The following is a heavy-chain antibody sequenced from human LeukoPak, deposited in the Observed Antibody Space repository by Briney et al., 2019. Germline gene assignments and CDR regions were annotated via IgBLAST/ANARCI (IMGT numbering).Heavy chain of an antibody. CDR1: GFSFTDYP. CDR3: ATDQRYAFDY. J-gene: IGHJ4*02. D-gene: IGHD3-9*01. V-gene: IGHV3-48*02. Sequence: GGSLRLSSATSGFSFTDYPMNWVRQAPGKGLEWISNIRTTAEGAKYAYYADSVKGRVTISRDDGKNTLYLHMNSLRDDDTAVYYCATDQRYAFDYWGQEILVTVSS. CDR2: IRTTAEGAKYA.